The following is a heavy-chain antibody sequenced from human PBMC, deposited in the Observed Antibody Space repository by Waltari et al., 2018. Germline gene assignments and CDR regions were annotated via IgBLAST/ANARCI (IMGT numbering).Heavy chain of an antibody. D-gene: IGHD3-22*01. V-gene: IGHV4-30-2*01. J-gene: IGHJ4*02. CDR2: IYQSGTT. Sequence: HLQLQESGSGLVKPPQTLSLTCVVSEGSISSGDYSWNWIRQPPGRDLEWIGHIYQSGTTYYSPSLKSRVTISVDRSNNKFSLMLNSVTAADTAVYFCARGTYSYDTSGYQEWYYFDSWGQGILVTVSS. CDR1: EGSISSGDYS. CDR3: ARGTYSYDTSGYQEWYYFDS.